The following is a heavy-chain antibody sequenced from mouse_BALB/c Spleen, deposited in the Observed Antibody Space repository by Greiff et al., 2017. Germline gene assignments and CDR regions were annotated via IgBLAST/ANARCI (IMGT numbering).Heavy chain of an antibody. D-gene: IGHD1-1*01. CDR2: ISSGGST. J-gene: IGHJ2*01. CDR1: GFTFSSYA. V-gene: IGHV5-6-5*01. Sequence: VQLKESGGGLVKPGGSLKLSCAASGFTFSSYAMSWVRQTPEKRLEWVASISSGGSTYYPDSVKGRFTISRDNARNILYLQMSSLRSEDTAMYYCASYYGSSYYFDYWGQGTTLTVSS. CDR3: ASYYGSSYYFDY.